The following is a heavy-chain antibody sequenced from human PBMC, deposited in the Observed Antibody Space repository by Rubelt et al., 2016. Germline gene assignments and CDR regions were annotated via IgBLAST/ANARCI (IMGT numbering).Heavy chain of an antibody. CDR2: ISASKRNT. D-gene: IGHD6-13*01. Sequence: QVQLVQSGAEVKKPGASVKVSCKASGYTFTSYGISWVRQAPGQGLEWMGWISASKRNTNYAQKLQGRVTMTTDTSTSTAYLELRSLRSDDTAVYYCARVISGVEYSSSWHFDYWGQGTLVTVSS. CDR1: GYTFTSYG. V-gene: IGHV1-18*01. J-gene: IGHJ4*02. CDR3: ARVISGVEYSSSWHFDY.